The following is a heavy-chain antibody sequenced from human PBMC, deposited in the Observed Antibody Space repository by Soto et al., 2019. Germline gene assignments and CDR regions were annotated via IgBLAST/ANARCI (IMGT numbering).Heavy chain of an antibody. CDR2: ISWNSGSI. D-gene: IGHD3-22*01. CDR3: AKSAAITMIVLGGAFDI. J-gene: IGHJ3*02. CDR1: GFTFDGYA. V-gene: IGHV3-9*01. Sequence: GGSLRLSCAASGFTFDGYAMHWVRQAPGKGLEWVSGISWNSGSIGYADSVKGRFTISRDNAKNSLYLQMNSLRAEDTALYYCAKSAAITMIVLGGAFDIWGQGTMVTVSS.